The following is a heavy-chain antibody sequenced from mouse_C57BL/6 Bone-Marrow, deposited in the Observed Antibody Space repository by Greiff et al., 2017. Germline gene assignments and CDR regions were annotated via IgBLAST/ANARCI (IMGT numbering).Heavy chain of an antibody. V-gene: IGHV1-19*01. Sequence: EVQLQQSGPVLVKPGASVKMSCKASGYTFPDYYMNWVKQSHGKSLEWIGVINPYNGGTSYNQKFKGKATLTVDKSSSTAYMELNSLTSEDSAVYYCARSVITTVVAPFAYWGQGTLVTVSA. J-gene: IGHJ3*01. CDR1: GYTFPDYY. CDR2: INPYNGGT. D-gene: IGHD1-1*01. CDR3: ARSVITTVVAPFAY.